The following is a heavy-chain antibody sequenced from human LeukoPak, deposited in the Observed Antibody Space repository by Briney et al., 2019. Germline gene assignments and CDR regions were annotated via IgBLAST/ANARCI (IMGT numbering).Heavy chain of an antibody. J-gene: IGHJ4*02. Sequence: GGSLRLSCAASGFTLSSYWMPWVRQAPGKGLVWVSRISSDGSSTTYADSVKGRFTISRDNAKNTLYLQMNSLRAEDTAVYYCARGYSGSYRVDYWGQGTLVTVSS. CDR3: ARGYSGSYRVDY. CDR2: ISSDGSST. V-gene: IGHV3-74*01. CDR1: GFTLSSYW. D-gene: IGHD1-26*01.